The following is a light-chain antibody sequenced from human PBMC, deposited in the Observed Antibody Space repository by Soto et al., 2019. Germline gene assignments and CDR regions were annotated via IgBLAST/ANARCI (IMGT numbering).Light chain of an antibody. J-gene: IGKJ3*01. Sequence: AIRMTQSPSSFSASTGDRVTITCRASQAISNSLAWYQQKPGKAPKLLIYTASTLQSGVPSRFSGSGSGTEFTLTISCLQSEDFATYYCQQYYSYPLFTFGPGTKVDIK. CDR1: QAISNS. V-gene: IGKV1-8*01. CDR3: QQYYSYPLFT. CDR2: TAS.